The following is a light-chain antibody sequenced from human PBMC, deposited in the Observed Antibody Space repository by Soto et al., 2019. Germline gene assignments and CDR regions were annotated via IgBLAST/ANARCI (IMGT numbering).Light chain of an antibody. CDR1: QSISRW. CDR3: QQYNSYST. CDR2: DAS. Sequence: DIQMTQSPSTLSASVGDRVTITCRASQSISRWFAWYQQKPGKAPKLLIYDASSLESGVPSRFSGSGSGTEFTLTISSLQPDDFATYYCQQYNSYSTFGQGTKVEIK. J-gene: IGKJ1*01. V-gene: IGKV1-5*01.